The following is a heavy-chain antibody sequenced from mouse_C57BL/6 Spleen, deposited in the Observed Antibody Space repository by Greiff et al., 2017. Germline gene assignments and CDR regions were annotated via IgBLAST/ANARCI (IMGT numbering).Heavy chain of an antibody. CDR3: AREEDGYSPLFFLDN. J-gene: IGHJ2*01. V-gene: IGHV1-82*01. Sequence: VQLQQSGPELVKPGASVKISCKASGYAFSSSWMNWVKQRPGQGLEWIGRIYPGDGDTNYNGKFKGKATLTADKSSSTAYLQLSSLTSEDSAVXSCAREEDGYSPLFFLDNWGQGTTLTVSS. D-gene: IGHD2-3*01. CDR1: GYAFSSSW. CDR2: IYPGDGDT.